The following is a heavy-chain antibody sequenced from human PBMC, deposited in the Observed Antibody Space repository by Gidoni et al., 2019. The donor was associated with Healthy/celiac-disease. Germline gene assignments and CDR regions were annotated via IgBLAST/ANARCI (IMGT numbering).Heavy chain of an antibody. Sequence: QVQLQQWGAGLSTPSETLSPTCAVYGGSCSGYYWNWIRQPPGKGLEWIGEINPRGSTNYTPSLNSRLPISVAPSKNQFSLQLSSVTAADTAVYYCARGRGASYYDILTGYCSFDYWGQGTLVTVSS. J-gene: IGHJ4*02. CDR3: ARGRGASYYDILTGYCSFDY. V-gene: IGHV4-34*01. CDR2: INPRGST. CDR1: GGSCSGYY. D-gene: IGHD3-9*01.